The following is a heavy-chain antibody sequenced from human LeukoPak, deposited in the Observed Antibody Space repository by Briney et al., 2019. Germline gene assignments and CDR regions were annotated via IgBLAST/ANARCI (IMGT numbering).Heavy chain of an antibody. CDR2: IYYSGST. CDR3: ARFSQYYDSPTHYLDY. V-gene: IGHV4-31*03. D-gene: IGHD2/OR15-2a*01. J-gene: IGHJ4*02. Sequence: SETLSLTCTVSGGSISSGGYYWSWIRQHPGKGLEWIGYIYYSGSTYYNPSLKTRLTISVDTSKNQFSLRLNSVTAADTAVYYCARFSQYYDSPTHYLDYWGQGILVTVSS. CDR1: GGSISSGGYY.